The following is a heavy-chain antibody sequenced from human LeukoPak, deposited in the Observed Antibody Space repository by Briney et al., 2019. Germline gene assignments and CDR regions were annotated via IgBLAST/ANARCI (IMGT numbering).Heavy chain of an antibody. V-gene: IGHV1-18*01. CDR2: ISAYNGNT. D-gene: IGHD3-9*01. Sequence: GAPVKVSRKASGYTFTSYGISWVRQAPGQGLEWMGRISAYNGNTNYAQKLQGRVTMTTDTSTSTAYMGLRSLRSDDTAVYYCARDPPYYDILTGYYAAAAFDIWGQGTMVTVSS. CDR3: ARDPPYYDILTGYYAAAAFDI. J-gene: IGHJ3*02. CDR1: GYTFTSYG.